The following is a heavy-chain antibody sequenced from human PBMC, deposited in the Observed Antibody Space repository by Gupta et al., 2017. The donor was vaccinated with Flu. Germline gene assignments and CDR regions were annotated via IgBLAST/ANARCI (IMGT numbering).Heavy chain of an antibody. CDR1: GGTFSSYA. V-gene: IGHV1-69*01. D-gene: IGHD2-2*01. CDR2: RNTIFGTA. J-gene: IGHJ5*02. Sequence: QVQLVQYGAEVKKPASSVQVSCKACGGTFSSYAISWVRPAPGQGLEWMGGRNTIFGTANYEQKFQGRVTITADESTSTAYMDRSSLRAEDTAGDYCARVEVGLRGYCSSTSCLSSGFDPWGQGTLVTVSS. CDR3: ARVEVGLRGYCSSTSCLSSGFDP.